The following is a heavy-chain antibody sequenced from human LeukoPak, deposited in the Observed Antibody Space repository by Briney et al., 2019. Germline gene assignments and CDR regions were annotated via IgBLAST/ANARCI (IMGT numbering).Heavy chain of an antibody. CDR3: ASSGSYRFDY. J-gene: IGHJ4*02. D-gene: IGHD1-26*01. CDR2: ITASGTAM. Sequence: GGSLRLSCAASGFTFGSYSMNWVRQAPGKGLEWVSHITASGTAMFYADSVKGRFTISRDNAKNSLYLQMNSLRDEDTAVYYCASSGSYRFDYWGQGTLVTVSS. CDR1: GFTFGSYS. V-gene: IGHV3-48*02.